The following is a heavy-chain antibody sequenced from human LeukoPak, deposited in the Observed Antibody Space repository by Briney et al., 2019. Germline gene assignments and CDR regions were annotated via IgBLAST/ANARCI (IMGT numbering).Heavy chain of an antibody. D-gene: IGHD3-10*01. CDR2: IYYSGST. CDR1: GGSISSSSYY. CDR3: ARVGRITMVRGALDY. J-gene: IGHJ4*02. Sequence: SETLPLTCTVSGGSISSSSYYWGWIRQPPGKGLEWIGSIYYSGSTYYNPSLKSRVTISVDTSKNQFSLKLSSVTAADTAVYYCARVGRITMVRGALDYWGQGTLVTVSS. V-gene: IGHV4-39*07.